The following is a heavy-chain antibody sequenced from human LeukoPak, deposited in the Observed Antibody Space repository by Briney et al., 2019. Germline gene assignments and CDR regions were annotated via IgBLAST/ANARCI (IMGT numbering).Heavy chain of an antibody. V-gene: IGHV1-69*13. CDR3: ARAVGYCSGGSCYYFDY. Sequence: ASVKVSCKASGGTFSSYAISWVRQAPGQGLEWMGGIIPIFGTANYAQKFQGRVTITADESTSTAYMELSSPRSEDTAVYYCARAVGYCSGGSCYYFDYWGQGTLVTVSS. D-gene: IGHD2-15*01. CDR2: IIPIFGTA. CDR1: GGTFSSYA. J-gene: IGHJ4*02.